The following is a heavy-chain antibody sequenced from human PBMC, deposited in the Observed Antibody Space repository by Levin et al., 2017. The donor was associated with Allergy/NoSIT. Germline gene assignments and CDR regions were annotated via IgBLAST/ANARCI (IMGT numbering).Heavy chain of an antibody. Sequence: SCAASGFTFNSYAMSWVRQAPGKGLEWVSTIGSPGGKTYYADSVKGRFTISRDSSKNILYLQMNSLRAEDTALYYCARCNFDWLLWEGGYFEYWGQGTLVTVSS. V-gene: IGHV3-23*01. CDR1: GFTFNSYA. J-gene: IGHJ4*02. D-gene: IGHD3-9*01. CDR3: ARCNFDWLLWEGGYFEY. CDR2: IGSPGGKT.